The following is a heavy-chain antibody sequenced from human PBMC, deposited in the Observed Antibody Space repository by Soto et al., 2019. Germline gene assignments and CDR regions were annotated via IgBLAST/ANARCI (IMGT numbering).Heavy chain of an antibody. D-gene: IGHD3-22*01. Sequence: ETLSLTCAVSGGSISSVGYYWSWIRQPPGKGLEWIGYIYYSGSTNYSPSLKSRVTISVDTSKNQFSLKLSSVTAADTAVYYCARHDYDSSGDDFDYWGQGTLVTVSS. J-gene: IGHJ4*02. V-gene: IGHV4-61*08. CDR3: ARHDYDSSGDDFDY. CDR1: GGSISSVGYY. CDR2: IYYSGST.